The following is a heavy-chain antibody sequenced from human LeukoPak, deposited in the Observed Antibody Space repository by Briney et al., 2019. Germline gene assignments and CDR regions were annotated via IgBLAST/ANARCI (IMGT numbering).Heavy chain of an antibody. J-gene: IGHJ4*02. CDR1: GGSISSGSYY. Sequence: PSQTLSLTCTVSGGSISSGSYYWSWIRQPAGKGLEWIGRIYTSGSTNYNPSLKSRVTISVGTSKNQFSLKLSSVTAADTAVYYCARGAYYDILTDYYNPSPFDYWGQGTLVTVSS. V-gene: IGHV4-61*02. CDR2: IYTSGST. CDR3: ARGAYYDILTDYYNPSPFDY. D-gene: IGHD3-9*01.